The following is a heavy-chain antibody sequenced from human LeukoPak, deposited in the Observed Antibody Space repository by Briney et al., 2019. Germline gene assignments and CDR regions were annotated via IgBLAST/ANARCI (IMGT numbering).Heavy chain of an antibody. Sequence: GGSLRLSCVVSGITLSNYGMSGVRQAPGKGLEWVSGISERGGSTNYAASVKGRFIISRDTSKNTVYLQMNSLRVEDTAVYFCAKRGIVIRAVIIIGFHKEAYYFDYWGQGILVTVSS. V-gene: IGHV3-23*01. J-gene: IGHJ4*02. D-gene: IGHD3-10*01. CDR2: ISERGGST. CDR1: GITLSNYG. CDR3: AKRGIVIRAVIIIGFHKEAYYFDY.